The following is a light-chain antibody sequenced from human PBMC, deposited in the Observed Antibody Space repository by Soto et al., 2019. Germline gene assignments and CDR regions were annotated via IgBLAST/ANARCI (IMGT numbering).Light chain of an antibody. CDR2: EDS. J-gene: IGLJ2*01. CDR1: SSDVGSYNL. V-gene: IGLV2-23*02. CDR3: CSYGGSSTFRVV. Sequence: QSALTQPASVSGSPGQSITISCTGTSSDVGSYNLVSWYQQHPGKAPKLLIYEDSKRPSGVSNRFSGSNSGNTASLTISGLQAEDEADYYCSYGGSSTFRVVFGGGTKLTVL.